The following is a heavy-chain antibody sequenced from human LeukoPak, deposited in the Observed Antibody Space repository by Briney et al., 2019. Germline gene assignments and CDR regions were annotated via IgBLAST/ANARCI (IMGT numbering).Heavy chain of an antibody. Sequence: GGSLRLSCAASGFTFNNYALTWVRQAPGKGLAWVSTISGSGGSTYYADSVKGRFTIPRDISKNTLYLQMNTLRAEDTAVYYCAKGSGTYTNDAFDIWGQGTMVTVSS. CDR3: AKGSGTYTNDAFDI. CDR1: GFTFNNYA. D-gene: IGHD1-26*01. J-gene: IGHJ3*02. V-gene: IGHV3-23*01. CDR2: ISGSGGST.